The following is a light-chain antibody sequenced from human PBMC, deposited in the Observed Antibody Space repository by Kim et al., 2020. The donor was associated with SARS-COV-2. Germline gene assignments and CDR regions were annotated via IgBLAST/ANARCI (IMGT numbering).Light chain of an antibody. V-gene: IGLV3-21*04. J-gene: IGLJ2*01. CDR1: NIGSIG. Sequence: PGKTARISGGGNNIGSIGVRGLQQKAGQAPVMVIYYDTSRPSGIPERFSASSSGNTATLTISSVEAGDEADYYCHVWDSGTYHVVFGGGTQLTVL. CDR2: YDT. CDR3: HVWDSGTYHVV.